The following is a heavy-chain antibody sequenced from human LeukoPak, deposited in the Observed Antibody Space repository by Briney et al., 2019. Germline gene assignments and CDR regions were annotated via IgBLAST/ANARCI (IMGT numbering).Heavy chain of an antibody. D-gene: IGHD1-26*01. CDR3: ARDRDEGIVGATTEFDY. Sequence: SETLSLTCTVSGGSISSYYWSWIRQPPGKGLEWFGYIYYSGSTNYNPSLKSRITISVDTSKNQFSLKLSSVTAADTAVYYCARDRDEGIVGATTEFDYWGQGTLVTVPS. J-gene: IGHJ4*02. CDR2: IYYSGST. CDR1: GGSISSYY. V-gene: IGHV4-59*01.